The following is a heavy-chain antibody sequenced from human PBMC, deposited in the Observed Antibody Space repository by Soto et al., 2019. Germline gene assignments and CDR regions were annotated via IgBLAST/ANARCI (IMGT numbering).Heavy chain of an antibody. CDR2: THYRSKWYY. J-gene: IGHJ4*01. V-gene: IGHV6-1*01. CDR3: ARGEQYSGRIFDY. D-gene: IGHD1-26*01. CDR1: GDSVCSNSAG. Sequence: SLTLSLTCVITGDSVCSNSAGWSLVRQSPSRGLEWLGSTHYRSKWYYEYAVSVRGRITINPDTSKNQYSLQLNSVTPEDTAVYFCARGEQYSGRIFDYWGQGTLVTVSS.